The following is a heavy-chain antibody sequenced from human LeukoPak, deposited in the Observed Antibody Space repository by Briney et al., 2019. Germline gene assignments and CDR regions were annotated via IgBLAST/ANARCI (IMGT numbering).Heavy chain of an antibody. CDR3: AKEWGVDYGLRY. Sequence: GGSLRLSCADSGFTFNNHAMSWVRQAPGKGLEWVSAISGGGGSTYYADSVKGRFSISRDNSDNTLYLQMNSLRGEDTAIYYCAKEWGVDYGLRYWGQGTLVTVSS. CDR1: GFTFNNHA. CDR2: ISGGGGST. V-gene: IGHV3-23*01. D-gene: IGHD4-17*01. J-gene: IGHJ4*02.